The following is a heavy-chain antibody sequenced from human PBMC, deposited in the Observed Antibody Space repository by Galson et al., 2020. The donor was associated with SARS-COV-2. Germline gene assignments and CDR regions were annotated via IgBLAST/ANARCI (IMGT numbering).Heavy chain of an antibody. J-gene: IGHJ6*02. CDR3: ASIAAAGPETYYYYGMDV. CDR2: ISSSSSHT. Sequence: NSGGSLRLSCAAPGFTFSSYSMNWVRQAPGKGLEWVSSISSSSSHTYYADSVKGRFTISRDNAKNSLYLQMNSLRAEDTAVYYCASIAAAGPETYYYYGMDVWGQGTTVTVSS. CDR1: GFTFSSYS. V-gene: IGHV3-21*01. D-gene: IGHD6-13*01.